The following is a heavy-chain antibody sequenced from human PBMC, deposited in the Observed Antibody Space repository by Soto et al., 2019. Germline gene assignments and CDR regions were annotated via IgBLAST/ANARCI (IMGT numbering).Heavy chain of an antibody. J-gene: IGHJ4*02. CDR2: ISWNGAAT. CDR1: GFTFDDYA. Sequence: EAQLVESGGGLVQPGRSLRLSCVASGFTFDDYAIHWVRHAPGKGLEWVSGISWNGAATGYADSVKGRFTISRDNAKNSLYLQMSSLRTEDTAIYYCAILPLYGSGFDCWGQGTLVTVSS. D-gene: IGHD3-10*01. CDR3: AILPLYGSGFDC. V-gene: IGHV3-9*01.